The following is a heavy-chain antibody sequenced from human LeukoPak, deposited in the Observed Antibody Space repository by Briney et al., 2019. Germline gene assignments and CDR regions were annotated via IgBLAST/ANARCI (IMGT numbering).Heavy chain of an antibody. CDR1: GYTFTSYY. J-gene: IGHJ4*02. CDR3: ARMILLLGDVLTVPPRGFDY. Sequence: ASVKVSCKASGYTFTSYYLHWVRQAPGQGLEWMGIINPSGGSTSYAQKFQDRVTMTRDTSTSTAYMELRSLRSDDTAVYYCARMILLLGDVLTVPPRGFDYWGQGTLVTVSS. CDR2: INPSGGST. V-gene: IGHV1-46*01. D-gene: IGHD3-9*01.